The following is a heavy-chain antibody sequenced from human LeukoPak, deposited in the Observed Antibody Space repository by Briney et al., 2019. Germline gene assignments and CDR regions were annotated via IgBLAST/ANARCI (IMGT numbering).Heavy chain of an antibody. V-gene: IGHV3-53*01. CDR2: IYSGGST. CDR3: ARDPGYDYGYDY. Sequence: LPGGSLRLSCAASGFTVSDNYMSWVRQAPGKGLEWVSVIYSGGSTYYADSVKGRFTISRDNSKNTLYLQMNSLRAEDTAVYYCARDPGYDYGYDYWGQGTLVTASS. D-gene: IGHD5-18*01. CDR1: GFTVSDNY. J-gene: IGHJ4*02.